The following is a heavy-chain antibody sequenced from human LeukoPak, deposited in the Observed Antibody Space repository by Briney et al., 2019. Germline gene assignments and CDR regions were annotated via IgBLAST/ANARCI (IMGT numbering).Heavy chain of an antibody. Sequence: GAPVKVSCKASGGTFSSYAISWVRQAPGQGLEWMGGIIPIFGTANYAQKFQGRVTITTDESTSTAYMELSSLRSEDTAVYYRAAYYDSSGYYYSFDYWGQGTLVTVSS. V-gene: IGHV1-69*05. CDR1: GGTFSSYA. CDR3: AAYYDSSGYYYSFDY. D-gene: IGHD3-22*01. CDR2: IIPIFGTA. J-gene: IGHJ4*02.